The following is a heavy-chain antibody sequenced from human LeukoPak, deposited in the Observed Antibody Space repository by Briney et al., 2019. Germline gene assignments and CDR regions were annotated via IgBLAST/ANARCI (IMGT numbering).Heavy chain of an antibody. D-gene: IGHD6-19*01. CDR1: GHTFTSYG. Sequence: GASVKVSCKASGHTFTSYGISWVRQAPGQGLEWMGWISAYNGNTNYAQKLQGRVTMTTDTSTSTAYMELRSLRSDDTAVYYCAREGGFSLSSGWFFDYWGQGTLVTVSS. J-gene: IGHJ4*02. CDR3: AREGGFSLSSGWFFDY. CDR2: ISAYNGNT. V-gene: IGHV1-18*01.